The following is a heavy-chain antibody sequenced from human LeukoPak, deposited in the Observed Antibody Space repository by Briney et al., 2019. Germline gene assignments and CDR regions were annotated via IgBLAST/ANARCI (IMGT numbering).Heavy chain of an antibody. J-gene: IGHJ5*02. Sequence: SETLSLTCAVYGGSFSGYYWSWIRQPPGKGLEWLGEINHSGSTNYNPSLKSRVTISVDTSKNQFSLKLSSVTAADTAVYYCAKPGLGYCSSTSCFRGRFDPWGQGTLVTVSS. V-gene: IGHV4-34*01. CDR3: AKPGLGYCSSTSCFRGRFDP. CDR1: GGSFSGYY. D-gene: IGHD2-2*01. CDR2: INHSGST.